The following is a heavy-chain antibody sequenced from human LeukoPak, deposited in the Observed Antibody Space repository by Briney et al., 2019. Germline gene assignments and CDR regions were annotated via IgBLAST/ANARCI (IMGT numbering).Heavy chain of an antibody. V-gene: IGHV4-34*01. CDR3: ARAHRGYRPGVLGY. J-gene: IGHJ4*02. D-gene: IGHD3-22*01. Sequence: PSETLSLTCTVSGGSISSYFWSLIRQPPGKGLEWIGEINHSGSTNYNPSLKSRVTISVDTSKNQFSLKLSSVTAADTAVYYCARAHRGYRPGVLGYWGQGTLVTVSS. CDR2: INHSGST. CDR1: GGSISSYF.